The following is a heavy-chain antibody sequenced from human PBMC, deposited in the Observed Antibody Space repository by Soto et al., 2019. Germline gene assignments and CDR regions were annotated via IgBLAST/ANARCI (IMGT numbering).Heavy chain of an antibody. Sequence: SQTLSLTCAISGDSVSTNSATWDWIRQSPSRGLEWLGRTYYRSKWEIDYAVSVRGRITINPDTSNNQLSLQLNSVTPDDTAVYYCARLIGNSWLDSWGQGILVTVSSGKRSGASVKVSCKASGYSYGYAFDPWGQGTLVTVSS. CDR2: TYYRSKWEI. V-gene: IGHV6-1*01. CDR1: GDSVSTNSAT. J-gene: IGHJ5*02. D-gene: IGHD5-18*01. CDR3: ARLIGNSWLDSWGQGILVTVSSGKRSGASVKVSCKASGYSYGYAFDP.